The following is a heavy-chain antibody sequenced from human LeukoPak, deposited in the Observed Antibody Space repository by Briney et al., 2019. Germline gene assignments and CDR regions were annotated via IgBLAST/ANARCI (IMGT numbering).Heavy chain of an antibody. D-gene: IGHD2-2*01. V-gene: IGHV3-21*04. J-gene: IGHJ4*02. CDR2: ISSSSAYI. CDR1: GFTFSNYN. CDR3: AKDHCSSTSCYPHDY. Sequence: PGGSLRLSCAASGFTFSNYNMNWVRQAPGKGLEWVSSISSSSAYIYYADSVKGRFTISRDNAKNSLYLQMNSLRAEDTAVYYCAKDHCSSTSCYPHDYWGQGTLVTVSS.